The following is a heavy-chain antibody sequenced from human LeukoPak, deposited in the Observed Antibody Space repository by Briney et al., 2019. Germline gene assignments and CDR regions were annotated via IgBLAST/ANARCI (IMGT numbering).Heavy chain of an antibody. CDR1: GYTFTGYY. V-gene: IGHV1-69*04. CDR3: ARDRNVEMATISGYDY. Sequence: SVKVSCKASGYTFTGYYMHWVRQAPGQGLEWMGRIIPILGIANYAQKFQGRVTITADKSTSTAYMELSSLRSEDTAVYYCARDRNVEMATISGYDYWGQGTLVTVSS. J-gene: IGHJ4*02. D-gene: IGHD5-24*01. CDR2: IIPILGIA.